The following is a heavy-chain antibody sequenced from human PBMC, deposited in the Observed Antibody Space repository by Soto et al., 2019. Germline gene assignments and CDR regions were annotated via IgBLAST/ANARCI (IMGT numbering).Heavy chain of an antibody. Sequence: GGSLRLSCVASRSAFSSYSISWVRQAPGKGLEWVSSISVSSSYIYYAASVKGRFTISRDNNATSVYLQMKNLRADDTAVYHCATIHRSAPRWGMDVWGQGTTVTVSS. V-gene: IGHV3-21*01. D-gene: IGHD6-19*01. J-gene: IGHJ6*02. CDR3: ATIHRSAPRWGMDV. CDR1: RSAFSSYS. CDR2: ISVSSSYI.